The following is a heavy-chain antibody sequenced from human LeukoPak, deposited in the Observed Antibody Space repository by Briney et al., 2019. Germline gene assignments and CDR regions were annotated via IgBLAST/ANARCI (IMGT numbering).Heavy chain of an antibody. CDR3: ARDGRQKVRGVTDY. D-gene: IGHD3-10*01. Sequence: ASVKVSCTASGYTFTSYGISWVRQAPGQGLEWMGWISAYNGNTNYAQKLQGRVTMTTDTSTSTAYMELRSLRSDDTAVYYCARDGRQKVRGVTDYWGQGTLVTVSS. CDR1: GYTFTSYG. J-gene: IGHJ4*02. CDR2: ISAYNGNT. V-gene: IGHV1-18*04.